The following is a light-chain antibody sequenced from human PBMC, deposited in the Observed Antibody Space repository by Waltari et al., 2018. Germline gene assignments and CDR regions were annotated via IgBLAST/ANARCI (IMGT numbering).Light chain of an antibody. V-gene: IGKV3-20*01. CDR3: QQYDYSALFT. Sequence: EIVLTQSPGTLSSSPGERATLSCRASQSVTSNYLAWYQQKPGQAPRLLIFGASSRATGIPDRFSGSGSGTDFTLTISRLEPEDFAVYYCQQYDYSALFTFGPGTKVDIK. J-gene: IGKJ3*01. CDR2: GAS. CDR1: QSVTSNY.